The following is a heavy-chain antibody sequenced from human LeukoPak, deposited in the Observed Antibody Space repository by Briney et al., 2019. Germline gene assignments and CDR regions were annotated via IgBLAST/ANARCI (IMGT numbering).Heavy chain of an antibody. V-gene: IGHV3-7*03. CDR3: AKDMFRLGYYYYYMDV. J-gene: IGHJ6*03. Sequence: GGSLRLSCAASGFTFSSYWMSWVRQAPGKGLEWVANIKQDGSEKYYVDSVKGRFTISRDNAKNSLYLQMNSLRAEDTALYYCAKDMFRLGYYYYYMDVWGKGTTVTVSS. CDR2: IKQDGSEK. CDR1: GFTFSSYW. D-gene: IGHD3-10*02.